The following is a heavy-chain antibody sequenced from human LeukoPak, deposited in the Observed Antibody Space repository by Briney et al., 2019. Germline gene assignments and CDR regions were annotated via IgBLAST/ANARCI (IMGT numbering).Heavy chain of an antibody. V-gene: IGHV1-2*02. Sequence: VASVRVSCMASGYTFTGYYMHWVRQAPGQGLEWMGCINPNSGGKSYAQKFQGRVTMTRHTSISTAYMELSRLRSDDTAVYYCARDYNSSRKVGYYSYYMDVWGKGTTVTVSS. J-gene: IGHJ6*03. CDR2: INPNSGGK. CDR1: GYTFTGYY. D-gene: IGHD6-13*01. CDR3: ARDYNSSRKVGYYSYYMDV.